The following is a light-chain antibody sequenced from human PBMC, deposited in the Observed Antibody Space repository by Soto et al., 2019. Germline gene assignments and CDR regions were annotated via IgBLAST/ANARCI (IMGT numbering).Light chain of an antibody. CDR2: SSN. V-gene: IGLV1-44*01. Sequence: QSVLTQPHSASGTPGQRVTISCSGSSSNIGSYSVNWYQQLPGTAPKLLIYSSNQRPSGAPDRFSGSKSGTSASLAISGFKSEDEADYYCAAWDDSLNGVVFGGGTKLTVL. CDR1: SSNIGSYS. CDR3: AAWDDSLNGVV. J-gene: IGLJ2*01.